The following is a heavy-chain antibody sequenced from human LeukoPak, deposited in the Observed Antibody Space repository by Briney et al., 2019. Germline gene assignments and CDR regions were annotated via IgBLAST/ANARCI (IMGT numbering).Heavy chain of an antibody. CDR3: ARGATDYFYMDV. V-gene: IGHV1-46*04. CDR1: GYTFSSYS. Sequence: GSVMLSCTTSGYTFSSYSMHWVRQAPGQGLEWMAIIDPSDGGRSYAEKLQGRFTMTSDKSASTVYMELRSLRSEDTAVYYCARGATDYFYMDVWGKLTTVSVSS. J-gene: IGHJ6*03. D-gene: IGHD3-16*01. CDR2: IDPSDGGR.